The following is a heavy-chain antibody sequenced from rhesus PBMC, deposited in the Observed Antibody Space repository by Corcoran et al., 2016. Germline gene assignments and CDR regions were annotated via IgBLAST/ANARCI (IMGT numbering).Heavy chain of an antibody. CDR2: IAPSDSYT. Sequence: EVQLVQSGAEVKRPGESLKISCKTSGYSFTSYWISWVRQMPGKAREWLGSIAPSDSYTRYRPSFQGQVTISADKSISTTYLQWSSLKASDSATYYCAKGPFYFDYWGQGVLVTVSS. CDR3: AKGPFYFDY. J-gene: IGHJ4*01. V-gene: IGHV5-2*01. CDR1: GYSFTSYW.